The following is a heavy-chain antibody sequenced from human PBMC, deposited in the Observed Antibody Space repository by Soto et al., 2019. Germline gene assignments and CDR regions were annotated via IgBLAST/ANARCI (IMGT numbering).Heavy chain of an antibody. V-gene: IGHV3-48*02. CDR2: ISSSSSTI. CDR3: AKDLFGGSYQNSRAEYLQH. Sequence: GGSLRLSCAASGFTFSSYSMNWVRQAPGKGLEWVSYISSSSSTIYYADSVKGRFTISRDNAKNSLYLQMNSLRDEDAALYYCAKDLFGGSYQNSRAEYLQHWGRGTLVTVSS. J-gene: IGHJ1*01. D-gene: IGHD1-26*01. CDR1: GFTFSSYS.